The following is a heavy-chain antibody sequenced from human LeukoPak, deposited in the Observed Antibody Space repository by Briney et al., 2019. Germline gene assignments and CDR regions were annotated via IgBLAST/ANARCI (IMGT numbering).Heavy chain of an antibody. Sequence: SETLSLTCTVSGGSISSYYWSWIRQPPGKGLEWIGYIYYSGSTNYNPSLKSRVTISVDTSKNQFSLKLSSVTAADTAVYYCARSDYYYYGMDVWGQGTTVTVSS. CDR1: GGSISSYY. J-gene: IGHJ6*02. V-gene: IGHV4-59*08. CDR2: IYYSGST. CDR3: ARSDYYYYGMDV.